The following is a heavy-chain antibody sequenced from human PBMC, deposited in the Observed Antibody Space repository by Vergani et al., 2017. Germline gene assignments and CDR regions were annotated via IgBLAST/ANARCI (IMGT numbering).Heavy chain of an antibody. J-gene: IGHJ6*02. CDR1: GFTFSSYA. Sequence: EVHLLESGGGLVQPGGSLRLSCAASGFTFSSYAMSWVRQAPGKGLEWVSAISGSGGSTYYADSVKGRFTISRDNSKNTLYLQMNSLRAEDTAVYYCAKGGYSYGSGYGMDVWGQGTTVTVSS. CDR2: ISGSGGST. D-gene: IGHD5-18*01. V-gene: IGHV3-23*01. CDR3: AKGGYSYGSGYGMDV.